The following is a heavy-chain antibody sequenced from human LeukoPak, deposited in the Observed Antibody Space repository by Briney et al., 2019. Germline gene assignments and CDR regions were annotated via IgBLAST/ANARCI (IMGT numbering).Heavy chain of an antibody. J-gene: IGHJ6*02. CDR1: GFTFSSYG. Sequence: GRSLRLSCAASGFTFSSYGMHWVRQAPGKGLEWVAVISYDGSNKYYADSVKGRFTISRDNSKNTLYLQMNSLRAEDTAVYYCAKVRYCSGGSCPNYYYYGMDVWGQGTTVTVSS. CDR3: AKVRYCSGGSCPNYYYYGMDV. D-gene: IGHD2-15*01. V-gene: IGHV3-30*18. CDR2: ISYDGSNK.